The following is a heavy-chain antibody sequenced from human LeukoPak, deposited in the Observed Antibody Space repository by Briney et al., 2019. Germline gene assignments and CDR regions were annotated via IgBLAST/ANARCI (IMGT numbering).Heavy chain of an antibody. CDR1: GYTFTSYY. CDR2: INPSGGST. V-gene: IGHV1-46*01. D-gene: IGHD3-3*01. CDR3: AREENYYDFWSGLPSPGVGYYMDV. Sequence: ASVKVSCKASGYTFTSYYMHWVRQAPGQGLEWMGIINPSGGSTSYAQKLQGRVTMTTDTSTSTAYMELRSLRSDDTAVYYCAREENYYDFWSGLPSPGVGYYMDVWGKGTTVTVSS. J-gene: IGHJ6*03.